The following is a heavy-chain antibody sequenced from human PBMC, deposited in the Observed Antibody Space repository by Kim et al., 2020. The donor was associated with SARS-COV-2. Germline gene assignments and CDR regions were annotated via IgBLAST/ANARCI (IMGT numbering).Heavy chain of an antibody. Sequence: ASVKVSCKASGYTFTSYGISWVRQAPGQGLEWMGWISAYNGNTNYVQKLQGRVTITTDTSTSTPYMEPRSLRSDDPPVYYCARDRRKTSGCYWLSYYYAM. CDR3: ARDRRKTSGCYWLSYYYAM. V-gene: IGHV1-18*04. CDR1: GYTFTSYG. CDR2: ISAYNGNT. D-gene: IGHD6-19*01. J-gene: IGHJ6*01.